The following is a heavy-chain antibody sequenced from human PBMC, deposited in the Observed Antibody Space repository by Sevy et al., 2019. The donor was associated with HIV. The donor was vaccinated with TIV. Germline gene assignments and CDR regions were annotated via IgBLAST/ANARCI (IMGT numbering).Heavy chain of an antibody. CDR3: AREGCTKPHDY. CDR1: GFTFNIYS. CDR2: LSFGCGKI. D-gene: IGHD2-8*01. V-gene: IGHV3-23*01. J-gene: IGHJ4*02. Sequence: GGSLRLSCAASGFTFNIYSMSWVRQTPGKGLEWVATLSFGCGKINHADSVTGRFTRSRDDSKNAVYLQMNNLRVEDTAIYYCAREGCTKPHDYWGQGTLVTVSS.